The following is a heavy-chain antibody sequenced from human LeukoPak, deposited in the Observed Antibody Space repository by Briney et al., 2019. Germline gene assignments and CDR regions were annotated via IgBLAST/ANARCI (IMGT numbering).Heavy chain of an antibody. CDR1: GYTFTSYG. V-gene: IGHV1-18*01. D-gene: IGHD6-19*01. CDR2: ISAYNGNT. Sequence: GASVKVSCTASGYTFTSYGISWVRQAPGQGLEWMGWISAYNGNTNYAQKLQGRVTMTTDTSTSTAYMELRSLRSDDTAVYYCARDSGPGGWFCMDVWGKGTTVTISS. J-gene: IGHJ6*04. CDR3: ARDSGPGGWFCMDV.